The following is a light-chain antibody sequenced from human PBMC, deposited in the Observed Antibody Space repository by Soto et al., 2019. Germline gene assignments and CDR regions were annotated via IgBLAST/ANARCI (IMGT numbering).Light chain of an antibody. Sequence: THMTQSPSSLSSQKTPRVTITGRASQGIRNDLGWYQQKPGKAPKLLIYAASSLQSGVPSRFSGSGSGTDFTLTISSLQPEDFATYYCLQDYNYPVTFGQGTKVDI. J-gene: IGKJ1*01. CDR2: AAS. V-gene: IGKV1-6*01. CDR3: LQDYNYPVT. CDR1: QGIRND.